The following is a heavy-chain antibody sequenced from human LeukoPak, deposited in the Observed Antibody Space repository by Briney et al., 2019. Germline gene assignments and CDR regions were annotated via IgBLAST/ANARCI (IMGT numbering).Heavy chain of an antibody. J-gene: IGHJ6*02. CDR1: GGSISSGGYS. CDR2: IYHSGST. CDR3: ARGLRDSSSFLSDYYFGLDV. D-gene: IGHD3-22*01. Sequence: SETLSLTCAVSGGSISSGGYSWSWIRQPPGKGLEWIGYIYHSGSTYYNPSLKSRVTISMHTSKSQYSLEVTSVTAADTAVYFCARGLRDSSSFLSDYYFGLDVWGQGTTVTVSS. V-gene: IGHV4-30-2*01.